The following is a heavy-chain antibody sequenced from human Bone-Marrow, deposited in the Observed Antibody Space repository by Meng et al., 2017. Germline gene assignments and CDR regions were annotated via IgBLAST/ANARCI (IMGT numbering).Heavy chain of an antibody. CDR3: AREDLLYYYDSSGYDY. CDR2: MNPNSGNT. Sequence: ASVKVSCKASGYTFTSYDINWVRQATGQGLEWMGWMNPNSGNTGYAQKFQGRVTMTRNTSISTAYMELSSLRSEDTAVYYCAREDLLYYYDSSGYDYWGQGTLVTFSS. J-gene: IGHJ4*02. CDR1: GYTFTSYD. D-gene: IGHD3-22*01. V-gene: IGHV1-8*01.